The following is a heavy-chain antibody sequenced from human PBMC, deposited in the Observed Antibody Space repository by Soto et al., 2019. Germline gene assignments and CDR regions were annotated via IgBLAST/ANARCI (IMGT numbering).Heavy chain of an antibody. J-gene: IGHJ6*02. CDR3: ARSLGLVEGYFCHNVDV. CDR2: INPGDSDT. Sequence: GGSPKISCKATGYSFTNYWIGWVRQMPGKGLEWMGIINPGDSDTRYSPSFQGQVTISADKSISTAYLQWSSLKASDTAIYYCARSLGLVEGYFCHNVDVWFRGTTVSVAS. D-gene: IGHD3-9*01. V-gene: IGHV5-51*01. CDR1: GYSFTNYW.